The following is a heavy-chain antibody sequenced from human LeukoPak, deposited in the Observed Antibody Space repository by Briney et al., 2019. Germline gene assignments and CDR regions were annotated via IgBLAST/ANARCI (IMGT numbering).Heavy chain of an antibody. CDR3: ARDLVVGATAFDY. CDR2: ISGSGGST. V-gene: IGHV3-23*01. D-gene: IGHD1-26*01. Sequence: GGSLRLSCAASGFTFSSYAMSWVRQAPGKGLEWVSAISGSGGSTYYADSVKGRFTISRDNSRNTLYLQMNSLRAEDTAVYYCARDLVVGATAFDYWGQGTLVTVSS. CDR1: GFTFSSYA. J-gene: IGHJ4*02.